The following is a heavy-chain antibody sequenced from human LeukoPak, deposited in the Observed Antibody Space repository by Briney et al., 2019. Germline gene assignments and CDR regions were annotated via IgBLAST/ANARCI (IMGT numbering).Heavy chain of an antibody. CDR2: INHSGST. D-gene: IGHD3-10*01. Sequence: PSETLSLTCTVSGGSISSSGYYWSWIRQSPGKGLEWIGEINHSGSTNYNPSLKSRVTISVDTSKNQFSLKLSSVTAADTAVYYCARHAIWFGPKFGYWGQGTLVTVSS. J-gene: IGHJ4*02. CDR3: ARHAIWFGPKFGY. CDR1: GGSISSSGYY. V-gene: IGHV4-39*01.